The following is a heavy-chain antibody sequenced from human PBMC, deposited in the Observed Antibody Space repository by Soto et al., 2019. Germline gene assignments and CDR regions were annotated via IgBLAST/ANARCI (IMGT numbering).Heavy chain of an antibody. CDR1: GFTFSGYT. V-gene: IGHV3-21*01. CDR2: VTSSSSYM. CDR3: ARVFGESRDY. J-gene: IGHJ4*02. Sequence: VGSLRLSCAASGFTFSGYTMNWVRQAPGKGLQWVSSVTSSSSYMFYADSVKGRFTISRDNAKNSLYLQMNSLRAEDTAVYYCARVFGESRDYWGQGTLVTVSS. D-gene: IGHD3-10*01.